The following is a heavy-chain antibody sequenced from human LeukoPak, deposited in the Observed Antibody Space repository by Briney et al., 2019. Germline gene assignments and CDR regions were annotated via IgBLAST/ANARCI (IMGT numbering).Heavy chain of an antibody. CDR2: ISGYDYKT. CDR1: GYTFASYG. Sequence: GASVKVSCKASGYTFASYGISWVRQAPGQGLEWMGWISGYDYKTNYAQKLQGRVTMTTDTSTSTAYMELRSLRSDDTAVYYCARDQGSGWLSIDYWGQGTLVTVSS. D-gene: IGHD6-19*01. CDR3: ARDQGSGWLSIDY. V-gene: IGHV1-18*01. J-gene: IGHJ4*02.